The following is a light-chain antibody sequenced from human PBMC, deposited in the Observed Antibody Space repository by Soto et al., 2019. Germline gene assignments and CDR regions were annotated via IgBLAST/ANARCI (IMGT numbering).Light chain of an antibody. CDR2: EVT. CDR3: SSLAGIINLV. J-gene: IGLJ3*02. V-gene: IGLV2-8*01. Sequence: QSVLTQPPSASGSPGQSVTISCTGTSSDVGSYNYVSWYQQHPGKAPKLMIYEVTKRPSGVPDRFSGSKSGHTASLTVSGLVAEDEGDYYLSSLAGIINLVFRGGDQLTVL. CDR1: SSDVGSYNY.